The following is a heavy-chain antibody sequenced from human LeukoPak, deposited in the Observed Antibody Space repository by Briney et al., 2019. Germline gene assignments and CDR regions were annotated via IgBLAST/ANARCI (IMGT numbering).Heavy chain of an antibody. CDR1: GFTFSSYA. CDR3: ARDSSVDTAMVYYFDY. Sequence: PGGSLRLSRAASGFTFSSYAMHCVRQAPVKGLGCVADISYDGSNKYYADSVKCRFTISRDNSKNTLYLQMNSLSADDTAVYYCARDSSVDTAMVYYFDYWGQGTLVTVSS. D-gene: IGHD5-18*01. V-gene: IGHV3-30-3*01. CDR2: ISYDGSNK. J-gene: IGHJ4*02.